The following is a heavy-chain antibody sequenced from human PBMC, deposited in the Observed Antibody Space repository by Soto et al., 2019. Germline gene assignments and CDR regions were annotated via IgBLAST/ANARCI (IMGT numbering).Heavy chain of an antibody. V-gene: IGHV3-21*01. Sequence: GGSLRLSCAASGFTFSSYSMNWVRQAPGKGLEWVSSISSSSSYIYYADSVKGRFTISRDNAKNSLYLQMNSLRAEDTAVYYCARDQEWELSPLHYWGQGTLVTVSS. CDR1: GFTFSSYS. J-gene: IGHJ4*02. CDR2: ISSSSSYI. CDR3: ARDQEWELSPLHY. D-gene: IGHD1-26*01.